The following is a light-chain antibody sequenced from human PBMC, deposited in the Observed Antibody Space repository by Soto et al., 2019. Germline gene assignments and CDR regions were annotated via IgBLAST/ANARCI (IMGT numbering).Light chain of an antibody. V-gene: IGKV3-20*01. Sequence: EIVLTQSPGTLSLSPGERATLSCRASQSVSSSYLAWYEQKPGQAPRLLIYGASSRATGIPYRFSGSGSVTDFTLTISRLEPEDFAVYYCQQYGSSPPYTFGQGTKLEIK. CDR2: GAS. CDR3: QQYGSSPPYT. J-gene: IGKJ2*01. CDR1: QSVSSSY.